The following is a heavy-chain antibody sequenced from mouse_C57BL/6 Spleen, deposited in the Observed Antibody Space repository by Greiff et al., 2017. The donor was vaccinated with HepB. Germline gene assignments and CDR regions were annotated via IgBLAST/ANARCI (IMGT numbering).Heavy chain of an antibody. D-gene: IGHD2-1*01. CDR1: GFNIKDYY. V-gene: IGHV14-2*01. CDR3: AYGKKGGNAMCY. J-gene: IGHJ4*01. CDR2: IDPEDGET. Sequence: EVQLQQPGAELVKSGASVKLPCTASGFNIKDYYMHWVKQRTDQAPERIGRIDPEDGETKYAPKFQGTVTLTADTSSNTAYLQLSSLTSEDTAVYYCAYGKKGGNAMCYWGQGASVTVSS.